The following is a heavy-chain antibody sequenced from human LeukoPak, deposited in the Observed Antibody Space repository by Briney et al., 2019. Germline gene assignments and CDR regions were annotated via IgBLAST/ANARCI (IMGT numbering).Heavy chain of an antibody. CDR1: GYTFTSYG. D-gene: IGHD3-22*01. J-gene: IGHJ4*02. V-gene: IGHV1-18*01. CDR3: ARDGVYYDSSGNFDY. Sequence: GASVKVSCKASGYTFTSYGISWVRQAPGQGLEWMGWISAYNGKTNYAQKLQGRVTITTDTSTSTAYMELRSLRSDDTAVYYCARDGVYYDSSGNFDYWGQGTLVTVSS. CDR2: ISAYNGKT.